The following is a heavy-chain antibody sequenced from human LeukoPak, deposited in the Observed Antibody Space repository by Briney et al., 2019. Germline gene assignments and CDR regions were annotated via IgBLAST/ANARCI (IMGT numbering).Heavy chain of an antibody. D-gene: IGHD3-10*01. J-gene: IGHJ4*02. CDR3: ARGPPYYYGSGSYYNVDFSHDY. CDR2: INHSGST. V-gene: IGHV4-34*01. CDR1: GGSFSGYY. Sequence: SETLSLTCAVYGGSFSGYYWSWIRQPPGKGLEWIGEINHSGSTNYNPSLKSRVTISVDTSKNQFSLKLSSVTAADTAVYYCARGPPYYYGSGSYYNVDFSHDYWGQGTLATVSS.